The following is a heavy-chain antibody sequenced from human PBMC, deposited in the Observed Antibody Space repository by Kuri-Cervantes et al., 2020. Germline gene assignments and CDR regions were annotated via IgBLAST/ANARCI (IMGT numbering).Heavy chain of an antibody. V-gene: IGHV3-30-3*01. CDR1: GFTFSSYA. Sequence: GESLKISCAASGFTFSSYAMHWVRQAPGKGLEWVAVISYDGSNKYYADSVKGRFTISRDNAKNSLYLQMNSLRAEDTAVYYCARGATRCSGGSCFILFYWGQGTLVTVSS. D-gene: IGHD2-15*01. J-gene: IGHJ4*02. CDR2: ISYDGSNK. CDR3: ARGATRCSGGSCFILFY.